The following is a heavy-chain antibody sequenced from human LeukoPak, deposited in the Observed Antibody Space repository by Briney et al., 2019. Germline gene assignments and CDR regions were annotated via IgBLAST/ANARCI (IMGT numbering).Heavy chain of an antibody. CDR3: ARGGAGTYYKRDGWFDP. D-gene: IGHD3-10*01. Sequence: ASVKVSCKASGYAFNSYDINWVRQATGQGLEWMGWMNPNTGNTGYGERFQGRVTMTRDNSISTAYMELNSLTSEDTAVYYCARGGAGTYYKRDGWFDPWGQGTVVTVSS. J-gene: IGHJ5*02. CDR1: GYAFNSYD. V-gene: IGHV1-8*01. CDR2: MNPNTGNT.